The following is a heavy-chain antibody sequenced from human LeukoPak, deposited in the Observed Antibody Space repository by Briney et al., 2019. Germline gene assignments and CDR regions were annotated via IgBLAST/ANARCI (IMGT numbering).Heavy chain of an antibody. CDR1: RFTASKSG. D-gene: IGHD3-22*01. Sequence: PGGSLRLSSAAPRFTASKSGIRWFRQAPGKGLDWVSCLSGTGSTTYYADSVKGRFTISRDNSKTTLYLQMSSLRGEDTAVYYCAKDRDNYYETPRFDPWGQGTLVTVSS. J-gene: IGHJ5*02. CDR3: AKDRDNYYETPRFDP. V-gene: IGHV3-23*01. CDR2: LSGTGSTT.